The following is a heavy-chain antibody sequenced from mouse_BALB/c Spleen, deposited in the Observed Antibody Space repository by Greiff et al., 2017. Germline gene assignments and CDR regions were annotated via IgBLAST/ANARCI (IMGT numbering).Heavy chain of an antibody. J-gene: IGHJ2*01. D-gene: IGHD4-1*01. V-gene: IGHV5-17*02. Sequence: EVMLVESGGGLVQPGGSRKLSCAASGFTFSSFGMHWVRQAPEKGLEWVAYISSGSSTIYYAATVKGRFTISRDNPKNTLFLQMTSLKSEDTAMYYCAREGRTGTDYWGQGTTLTVSS. CDR1: GFTFSSFG. CDR2: ISSGSSTI. CDR3: AREGRTGTDY.